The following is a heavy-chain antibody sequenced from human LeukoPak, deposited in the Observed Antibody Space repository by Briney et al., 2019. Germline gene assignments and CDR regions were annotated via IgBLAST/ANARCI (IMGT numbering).Heavy chain of an antibody. J-gene: IGHJ4*02. CDR1: GYSISSGYY. D-gene: IGHD3-10*01. CDR2: IYHSGST. V-gene: IGHV4-38-2*01. Sequence: PSETLSLTCAVSGYSISSGYYWGWIRQPPGKELEWIGSIYHSGSTYYNPSLKSRVTISVDTSKNQFSLKLSSVTAADTAVYYCALGLLWFGELSGFDYWGQGTLVTVSS. CDR3: ALGLLWFGELSGFDY.